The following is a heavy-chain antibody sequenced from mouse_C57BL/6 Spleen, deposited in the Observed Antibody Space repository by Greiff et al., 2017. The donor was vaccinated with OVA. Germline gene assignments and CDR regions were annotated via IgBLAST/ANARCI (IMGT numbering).Heavy chain of an antibody. J-gene: IGHJ4*01. CDR1: GFTFSSYA. Sequence: EVQRVESGGGLVKPGGSLKLSCAASGFTFSSYAMSWVRQTPEKRLEWVATISDGGSYTYYPDNVKGRFTISRDNAKNNLYLQMSHLKSEDTAMYYCAREKTGGMDYWGQGTSVTVSS. CDR2: ISDGGSYT. V-gene: IGHV5-4*01. CDR3: AREKTGGMDY.